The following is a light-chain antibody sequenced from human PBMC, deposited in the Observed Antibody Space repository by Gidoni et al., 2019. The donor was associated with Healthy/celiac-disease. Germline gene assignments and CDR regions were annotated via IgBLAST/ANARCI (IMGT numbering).Light chain of an antibody. CDR2: LGS. V-gene: IGKV2-28*01. CDR3: MQALQTST. J-gene: IGKJ1*01. Sequence: DIVMTQSPLSLPVTPGEPASIPCRSSQSLLHSNGYTYLDWYLQKPGQSPQLLIYLGSNRASGVPDRFSGSGSGTDFTLKISRVEAEDVGFYYCMQALQTSTFXQXTKVEIK. CDR1: QSLLHSNGYTY.